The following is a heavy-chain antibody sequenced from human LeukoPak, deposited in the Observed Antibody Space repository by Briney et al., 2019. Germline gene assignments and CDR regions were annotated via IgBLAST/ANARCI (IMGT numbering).Heavy chain of an antibody. CDR1: GGSIFSSTYY. CDR2: IYYSGST. J-gene: IGHJ4*02. D-gene: IGHD3-22*01. Sequence: SETLSLTCTVSGGSIFSSTYYWSWIRQHPGKGLEWIGNIYYSGSTYYNPSLKSRVTISVDTSKNQFSLKLSSVTAADKAVYYCARAFSSGAFSSGYYYFDCWGQGTLVTVSS. CDR3: ARAFSSGAFSSGYYYFDC. V-gene: IGHV4-31*03.